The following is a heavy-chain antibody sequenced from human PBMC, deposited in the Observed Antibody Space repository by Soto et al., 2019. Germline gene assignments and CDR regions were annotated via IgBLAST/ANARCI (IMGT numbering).Heavy chain of an antibody. Sequence: SETLSLTCAVYGGSFSGYYWSWIRQPPGKGLEWIGEINHSGSTNYNPSLKSRVTISVDTSKNQFSLKLSSVTAADTAVYYCAGAIRGTIDYWGQGTLVTVSS. CDR1: GGSFSGYY. CDR3: AGAIRGTIDY. V-gene: IGHV4-34*01. J-gene: IGHJ4*02. D-gene: IGHD1-26*01. CDR2: INHSGST.